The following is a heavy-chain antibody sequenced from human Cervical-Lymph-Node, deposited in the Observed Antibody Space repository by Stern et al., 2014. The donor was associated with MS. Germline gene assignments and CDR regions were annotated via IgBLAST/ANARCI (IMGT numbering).Heavy chain of an antibody. CDR2: IYWDDDK. J-gene: IGHJ4*02. D-gene: IGHD4-17*01. CDR1: GFSLSTNGVG. V-gene: IGHV2-5*02. CDR3: AHETYGDYDY. Sequence: QVTLKESGPTLVKPTQTLTLTCTFSGFSLSTNGVGVGWIRQPPGKALEWLAIIYWDDDKRYSPSLKSRLTITKDTSKNQVVLTMTNMDPVDTATYYCAHETYGDYDYWGQGTLVTVSS.